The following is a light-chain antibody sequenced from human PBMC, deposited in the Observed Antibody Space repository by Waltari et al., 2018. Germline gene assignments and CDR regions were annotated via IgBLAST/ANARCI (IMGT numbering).Light chain of an antibody. J-gene: IGKJ1*01. CDR1: QSVSRF. CDR3: QKYDRLPAT. V-gene: IGKV3-20*01. Sequence: EIVLTQSPGTLSLSPGERGTLSCRDSQSVSRFLAWYQQKPGQAPRLLIDGASTRATVIPDRFSGSGSGTDFSLTISRLEPEDFAVYYCQKYDRLPATFGQGTKVEIK. CDR2: GAS.